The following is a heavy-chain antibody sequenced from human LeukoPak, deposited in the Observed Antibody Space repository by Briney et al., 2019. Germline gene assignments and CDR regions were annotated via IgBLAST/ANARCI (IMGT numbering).Heavy chain of an antibody. D-gene: IGHD3-10*01. J-gene: IGHJ4*02. V-gene: IGHV2-70*04. CDR3: ARTRFGDQGSRIDF. CDR1: GFSLSTSGVG. CDR2: IDWDDDK. Sequence: ESGPTLVNPTQTLTLTCTFSGFSLSTSGVGVGWIRQPPGKALEWLARIDWDDDKFYSTSLKTRLTISKDTSKNQVVLTMTNMDPVDTATYYCARTRFGDQGSRIDFWGQGTLVTVSS.